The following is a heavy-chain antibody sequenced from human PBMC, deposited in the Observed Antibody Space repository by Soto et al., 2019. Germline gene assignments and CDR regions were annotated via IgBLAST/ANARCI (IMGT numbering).Heavy chain of an antibody. CDR1: GFTFGSYG. J-gene: IGHJ4*02. CDR3: ARGGRGHWNDVGFDY. CDR2: IWYVGSNK. Sequence: QVQLVESGGGVVQPGRSLRLSCAASGFTFGSYGMHWVRQAQGRGLEGVAVIWYVGSNKNYADSVKGRFTISRDNSKNTLYLQMNSLRAEDTAVYYCARGGRGHWNDVGFDYWGQGTLVTVSS. D-gene: IGHD1-1*01. V-gene: IGHV3-33*01.